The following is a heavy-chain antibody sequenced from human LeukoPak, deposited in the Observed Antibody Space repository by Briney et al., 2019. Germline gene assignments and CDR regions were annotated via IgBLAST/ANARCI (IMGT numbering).Heavy chain of an antibody. V-gene: IGHV3-30*02. CDR3: AKDPSTLKLTDDF. Sequence: GGSLRLSFAASGFTFSSYGMHWVRQAPGKGLEWVAFIWYDGSNKYYADSVKGRFTISRDNSKNTLYLQMDSLRAEDTAIYYCAKDPSTLKLTDDFWGQGTLVTVSS. CDR1: GFTFSSYG. CDR2: IWYDGSNK. D-gene: IGHD3/OR15-3a*01. J-gene: IGHJ4*02.